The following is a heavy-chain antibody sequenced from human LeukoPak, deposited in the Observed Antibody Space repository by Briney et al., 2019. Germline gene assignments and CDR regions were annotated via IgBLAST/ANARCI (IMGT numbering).Heavy chain of an antibody. V-gene: IGHV1-69*01. J-gene: IGHJ4*02. CDR2: IIPIFGTA. CDR3: ARDSEYYYDSSGYHDY. D-gene: IGHD3-22*01. Sequence: SVKVSCKASGGTFSSYAISWVRQAPGQGLEWMGGIIPIFGTANYAQKFQGRVTITADESTSTAYTELSSLRSEDTAVYYCARDSEYYYDSSGYHDYWGQGTLVTVSS. CDR1: GGTFSSYA.